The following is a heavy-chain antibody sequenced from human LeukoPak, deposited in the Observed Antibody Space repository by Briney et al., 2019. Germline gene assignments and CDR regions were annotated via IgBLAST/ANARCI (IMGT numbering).Heavy chain of an antibody. CDR1: GGSFSGYY. CDR2: INHSGST. CDR3: ARGIDSFNSSSWHYFDY. V-gene: IGHV4-34*01. J-gene: IGHJ4*02. D-gene: IGHD6-13*01. Sequence: SETLSLTCAVYGGSFSGYYWSWIRQPPGKGLEWTGEINHSGSTNYNPSLKSRVTISVDTSKNQFSLKLSSVTAADTAVYYCARGIDSFNSSSWHYFDYWGQGTLVTVSS.